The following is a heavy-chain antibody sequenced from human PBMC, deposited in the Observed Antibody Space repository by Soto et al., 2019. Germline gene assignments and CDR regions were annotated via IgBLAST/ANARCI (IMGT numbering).Heavy chain of an antibody. J-gene: IGHJ3*01. D-gene: IGHD3-3*01. CDR3: ARGRRPDYDFWSGRHDAFDV. V-gene: IGHV4-34*01. Sequence: SETLSLTCAVYGGCFSGYYYNWIRQPPGRGLEWIAECSQDGLTNYCPSLKRRVTISFDTSKIQFSLRLSSVTAADTAVYFCARGRRPDYDFWSGRHDAFDVWGQGTMVTVS. CDR2: CSQDGLT. CDR1: GGCFSGYY.